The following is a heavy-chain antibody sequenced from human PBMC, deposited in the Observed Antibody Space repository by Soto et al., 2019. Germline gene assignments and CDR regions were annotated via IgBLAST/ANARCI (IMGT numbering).Heavy chain of an antibody. J-gene: IGHJ4*02. CDR2: IYYSGST. Sequence: QVQLQESGPGLVKPSQTLSLTCTVSGGSIRSGGYYWSWIRQHPGKGLEWIGYIYYSGSTYYNPSLKSRVTISVDTSKNQFSLKLSSVTAAYTAVYYCARSSTSASYFDYWGQGTLVTVSS. CDR1: GGSIRSGGYY. V-gene: IGHV4-31*03. CDR3: ARSSTSASYFDY. D-gene: IGHD2-2*01.